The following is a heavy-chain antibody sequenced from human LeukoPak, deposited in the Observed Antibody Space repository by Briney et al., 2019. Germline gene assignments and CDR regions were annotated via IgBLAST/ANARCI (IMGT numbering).Heavy chain of an antibody. CDR3: ARDPPLTRITMANWSDP. CDR1: GYYISDGYY. V-gene: IGHV4-38-2*02. J-gene: IGHJ5*02. D-gene: IGHD3-10*01. Sequence: PSEILSLTCTVCGYYISDGYYWGWTGQPPGKGLEWIGKFYHSGSTYYNQSLKSRVTISVDTSKNKFSMKLSSETAADTAVYYCARDPPLTRITMANWSDPWGQGTLVTVSS. CDR2: FYHSGST.